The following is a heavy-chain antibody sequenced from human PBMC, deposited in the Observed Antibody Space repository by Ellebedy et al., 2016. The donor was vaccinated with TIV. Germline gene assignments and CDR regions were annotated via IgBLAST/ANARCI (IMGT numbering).Heavy chain of an antibody. CDR2: ISGSRRHI. V-gene: IGHV3-21*03. D-gene: IGHD4/OR15-4a*01. CDR3: ARGGAGLTAEKFYSDS. J-gene: IGHJ4*02. Sequence: PGGSLRLSCVVSGFTFSSYAMTRVRQAPGKGLERVSSISGSRRHIYYADSVKGRFTISTDNANNSLYLQMSGLRADDTAVYYCARGGAGLTAEKFYSDSWGQGTLVTVSS. CDR1: GFTFSSYA.